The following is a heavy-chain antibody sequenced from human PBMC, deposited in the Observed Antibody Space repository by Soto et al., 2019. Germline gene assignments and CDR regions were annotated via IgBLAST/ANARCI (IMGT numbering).Heavy chain of an antibody. V-gene: IGHV3-30*18. CDR1: GFTFSSYG. Sequence: QVQLVESGGGVVQPGRSLRLSCAASGFTFSSYGMHWVRQAPGKGLEWVAVISYDGSNKYYADSVKGRFTISRDNSQNTLYLQMNSLRAEDTAVYYCAKPGDFDWLSEVDYWGQGTLVTVSS. D-gene: IGHD3-9*01. CDR2: ISYDGSNK. CDR3: AKPGDFDWLSEVDY. J-gene: IGHJ4*02.